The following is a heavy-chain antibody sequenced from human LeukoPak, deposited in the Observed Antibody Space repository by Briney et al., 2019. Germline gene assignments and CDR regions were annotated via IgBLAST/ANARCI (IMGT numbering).Heavy chain of an antibody. CDR1: GGSISSYY. J-gene: IGHJ4*02. V-gene: IGHV4-59*08. CDR3: AGRKSLQLWFNY. Sequence: SETLSLTCTVSGGSISSYYWSWIRQPPGKGLEWIGYIYYSGSTNYNPSLKSRVTISVDTSKNQFSLKLSSVTAADTAVYYCAGRKSLQLWFNYWGQGTLVTVSS. D-gene: IGHD5-18*01. CDR2: IYYSGST.